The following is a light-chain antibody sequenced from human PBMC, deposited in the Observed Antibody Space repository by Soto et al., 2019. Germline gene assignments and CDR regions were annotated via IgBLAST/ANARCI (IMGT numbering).Light chain of an antibody. CDR3: QQYGSSPPIT. CDR2: GAS. V-gene: IGKV3-20*01. J-gene: IGKJ5*01. CDR1: QSVSSNY. Sequence: EIVLTQSPGTLSLSPGERATLSCRASQSVSSNYLAWYQQKPGQAPRFLIYGASKMATGIPDRFSGSGSGTDFTLTISRLEPEDFAVYYCQQYGSSPPITFGQGTRLETK.